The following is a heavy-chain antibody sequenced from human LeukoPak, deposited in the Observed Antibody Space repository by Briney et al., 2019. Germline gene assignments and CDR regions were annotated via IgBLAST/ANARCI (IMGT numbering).Heavy chain of an antibody. CDR3: ATVGDYIWGSYNDY. J-gene: IGHJ4*02. CDR2: IYHSGST. V-gene: IGHV4-4*02. D-gene: IGHD3-16*01. Sequence: SETLSLTCAVSGGSISSSNWWSWVRQPPGKGLEWIGEIYHSGSTYYNPSLKSRVTISIDTSRNQFSLHLSSVTAADTAVYYCATVGDYIWGSYNDYWGQGTLVTVSS. CDR1: GGSISSSNW.